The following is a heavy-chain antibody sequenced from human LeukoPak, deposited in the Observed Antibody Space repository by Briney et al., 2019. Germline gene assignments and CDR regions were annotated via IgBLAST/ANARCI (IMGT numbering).Heavy chain of an antibody. CDR3: ARVSVDSGYYYLDL. J-gene: IGHJ4*02. CDR1: GGTFSMNT. CDR2: IIPMFGTP. D-gene: IGHD3-22*01. V-gene: IGHV1-69*05. Sequence: ASVKVSCKASGGTFSMNTVTWVRQAPGQGLEWMGGIIPMFGTPNYAQNFRGRVTVTTDESTSTASMELASLRSEDTAVYYCARVSVDSGYYYLDLWGQGTLVTVSS.